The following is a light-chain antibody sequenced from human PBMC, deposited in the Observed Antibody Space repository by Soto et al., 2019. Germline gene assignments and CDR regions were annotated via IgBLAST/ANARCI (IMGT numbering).Light chain of an antibody. V-gene: IGKV1-5*03. J-gene: IGKJ4*01. CDR3: QQSYSTPFT. CDR2: KAS. CDR1: QSIDTW. Sequence: DIQMTQSPATLAASVGDRVSLTCRASQSIDTWLAWYQQKPGKAPNLLIYKASRLESGVPSRFSGSGSGTEFTLTISSLQPEDFATYYCQQSYSTPFTFGGGTKVEIK.